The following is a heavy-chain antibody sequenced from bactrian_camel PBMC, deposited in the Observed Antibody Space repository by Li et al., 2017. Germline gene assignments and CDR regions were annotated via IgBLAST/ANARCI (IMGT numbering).Heavy chain of an antibody. V-gene: IGHV3S60*01. Sequence: HVQLVESGGGSVQAGETLKLSCTASGFTFHGSEMGWWRQAPGQNCGLISSIDSRGQIYYDDALKGRFTTSQDNAKNMVYLEMSDLKPEDTAVYYCASYSDKWDYKYWGQGTQVTVS. J-gene: IGHJ4*01. D-gene: IGHD2*01. CDR1: GFTFHGSE. CDR2: IDSRGQI. CDR3: ASYSDKWDYKY.